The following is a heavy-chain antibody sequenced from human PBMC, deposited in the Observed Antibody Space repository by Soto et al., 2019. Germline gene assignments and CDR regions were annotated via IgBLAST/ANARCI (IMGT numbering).Heavy chain of an antibody. CDR3: ARPLGWRDAFDI. CDR1: GFSFNSYW. V-gene: IGHV3-7*01. CDR2: IKQDGSEK. J-gene: IGHJ3*02. D-gene: IGHD6-19*01. Sequence: PGGSLRLSCAASGFSFNSYWMSWVRQAPGKGLEWVANIKQDGSEKYYVDSVKGRFTISRDNAENPLYLQMNSLRAEDTAVYYCARPLGWRDAFDICGQGTMVTVSS.